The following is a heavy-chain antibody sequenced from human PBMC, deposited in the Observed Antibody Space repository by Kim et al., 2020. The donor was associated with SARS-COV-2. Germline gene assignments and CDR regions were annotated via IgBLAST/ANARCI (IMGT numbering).Heavy chain of an antibody. CDR2: ISSSSSYI. Sequence: GGSLRLSCAASGFTFSSYSMNWVRQAPGKGLEWVSSISSSSSYIYYADSVKGRFTISRDNAKNSLYLQMNSLRAEDTAVYYCARDLILWSGYKNGYYYYGMDVWGQGTTVTVSS. V-gene: IGHV3-21*01. CDR3: ARDLILWSGYKNGYYYYGMDV. CDR1: GFTFSSYS. J-gene: IGHJ6*02. D-gene: IGHD3-3*01.